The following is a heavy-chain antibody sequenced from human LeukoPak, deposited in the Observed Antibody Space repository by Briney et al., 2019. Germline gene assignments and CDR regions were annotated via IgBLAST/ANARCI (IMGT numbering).Heavy chain of an antibody. J-gene: IGHJ6*03. D-gene: IGHD4-11*01. V-gene: IGHV3-30*04. CDR1: GYNFSIYA. CDR2: ISYHGIRK. CDR3: ARESTVTTSSYYYMGV. Sequence: PGGSLRLSCAASGYNFSIYAMHWVRQAPGRGLEWVATISYHGIRKYSVDSVKGRFTISRDNSRDTLFLQMNGLRGEDTAIYYCARESTVTTSSYYYMGVWGKGTTVTVSS.